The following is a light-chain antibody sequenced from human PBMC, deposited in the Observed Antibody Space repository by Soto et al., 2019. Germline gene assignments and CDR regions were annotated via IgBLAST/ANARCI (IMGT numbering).Light chain of an antibody. Sequence: QSVLTQPPSVSGAPGQRVTISCTGSSSNIGAGYDVHWYQQLPGTAPKLLIYGNSNRPSGVPDRFSGSKSGTSASLAITGLQAEDEAVYYCQSYDSSLRVFGTGTKVTVL. CDR1: SSNIGAGYD. CDR3: QSYDSSLRV. CDR2: GNS. V-gene: IGLV1-40*01. J-gene: IGLJ1*01.